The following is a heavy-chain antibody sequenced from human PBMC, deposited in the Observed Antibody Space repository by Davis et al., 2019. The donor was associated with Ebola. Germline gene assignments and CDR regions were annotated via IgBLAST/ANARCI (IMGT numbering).Heavy chain of an antibody. D-gene: IGHD4-17*01. CDR2: ISSSSSYI. CDR1: GFTFSSYS. J-gene: IGHJ2*01. V-gene: IGHV3-21*04. Sequence: GESLKISCAASGFTFSSYSMNWVRQAPGKGLEWVSSISSSSSYIYYADSVKGRFTISRDNSKNTVYLQMNSLRAEDTAVYYCTRHVSGDFWYFDLWGRGTLVTVSS. CDR3: TRHVSGDFWYFDL.